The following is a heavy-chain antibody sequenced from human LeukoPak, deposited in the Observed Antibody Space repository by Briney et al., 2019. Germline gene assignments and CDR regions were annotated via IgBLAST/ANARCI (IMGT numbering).Heavy chain of an antibody. CDR2: INHSGST. J-gene: IGHJ4*02. Sequence: SETLSLTCAVYGGSFSGYYWSWIRQPTGKGLEWIGEINHSGSTNYNPSLKSRVTISVDTSKNQFSLKLSSVTAADTAVYYCARGKSYYNAIDYWGQGTLVTVSP. CDR1: GGSFSGYY. D-gene: IGHD3-10*01. CDR3: ARGKSYYNAIDY. V-gene: IGHV4-34*01.